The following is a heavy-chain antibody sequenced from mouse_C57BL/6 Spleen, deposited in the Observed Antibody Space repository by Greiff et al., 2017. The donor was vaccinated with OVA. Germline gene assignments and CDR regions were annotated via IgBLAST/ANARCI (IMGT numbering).Heavy chain of an antibody. Sequence: EVKVVESGGGLVKPGGSLKLSCAASGFTFSSYAMSWVRQTPEKRLEWVATISDGGSYTYYPDNVTGRFPISSDKAKNNLYLQKGNLKSEDTTMYYCARGGGKYLDYWGQGTTLTVSS. CDR3: ARGGGKYLDY. D-gene: IGHD1-1*02. V-gene: IGHV5-4*03. CDR2: ISDGGSYT. J-gene: IGHJ2*01. CDR1: GFTFSSYA.